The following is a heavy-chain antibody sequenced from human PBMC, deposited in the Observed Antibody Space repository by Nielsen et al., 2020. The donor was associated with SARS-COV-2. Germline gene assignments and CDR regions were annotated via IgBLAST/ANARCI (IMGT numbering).Heavy chain of an antibody. J-gene: IGHJ4*02. CDR2: VSHSGST. CDR3: ARDSSAQDFHF. V-gene: IGHV4-4*02. CDR1: GDSVSSHDW. Sequence: SETLSLTCAVSGDSVSSHDWWTWVRQSPGKGLEWIGEVSHSGSTNYNPSLKSRVTILVDKSKNQFSLNLHSVTAADTAVYYCARDSSAQDFHFWGQGTLVTVSS.